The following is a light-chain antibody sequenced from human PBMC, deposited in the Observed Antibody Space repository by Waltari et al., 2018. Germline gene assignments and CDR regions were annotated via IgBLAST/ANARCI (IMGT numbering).Light chain of an antibody. CDR3: NSYTTKGTLVV. CDR1: ARDIGNHNF. Sequence: QSALTQPASVSASPGQSITISCTGTARDIGNHNFVSWYRQHPGKAPQLVIYDVSRRPSDISPRFSGSKSGTTASLTIFGLQPEDEADYYCNSYTTKGTLVVFGGGTKLTVL. CDR2: DVS. J-gene: IGLJ3*02. V-gene: IGLV2-14*03.